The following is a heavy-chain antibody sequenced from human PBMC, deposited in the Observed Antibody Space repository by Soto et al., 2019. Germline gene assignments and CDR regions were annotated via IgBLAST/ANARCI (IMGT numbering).Heavy chain of an antibody. V-gene: IGHV1-69*08. Sequence: QVHLVQSGAEVKKPGSSVKVSCEASVDTFNSHTLSWVRQAPGQGLEWMGRIIPSLDMANYAQNFQGRVTITADKSTNTAYMELSSLRSEDTAIYYCARDVSLYGDFDQWGQGALVTVSS. CDR3: ARDVSLYGDFDQ. J-gene: IGHJ4*02. CDR2: IIPSLDMA. CDR1: VDTFNSHT. D-gene: IGHD4-17*01.